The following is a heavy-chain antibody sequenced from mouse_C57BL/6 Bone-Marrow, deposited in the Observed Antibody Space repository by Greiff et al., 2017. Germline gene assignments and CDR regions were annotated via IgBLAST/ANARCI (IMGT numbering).Heavy chain of an antibody. CDR1: GYSITSGSY. V-gene: IGHV3-6*01. D-gene: IGHD4-1*01. CDR2: ISYDGNH. Sequence: EVKLMESGPGLVKPSQSLSLSCSVTGYSITSGSYWNWIRQFPGNKLEWLGYISYDGNHNYNPSLKNQITITRDTSKNQSFLKLHSVTTEDTATYYCARARTGHFDYWGQGTTLTVSS. J-gene: IGHJ2*01. CDR3: ARARTGHFDY.